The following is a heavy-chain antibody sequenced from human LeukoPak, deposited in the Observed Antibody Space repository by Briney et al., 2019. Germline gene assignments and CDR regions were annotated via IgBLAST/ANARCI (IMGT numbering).Heavy chain of an antibody. Sequence: SATLSLTCTVSGGSISSYYWSWIRQPPGKGLEWIGYIYYSGSTNYNPSLKSRVTISVDTSKNQFSLKLSSVTAADTAVYYCARSTYKDAFDIWGQGTMVTVSS. CDR1: GGSISSYY. V-gene: IGHV4-59*08. J-gene: IGHJ3*02. CDR3: ARSTYKDAFDI. CDR2: IYYSGST. D-gene: IGHD2/OR15-2a*01.